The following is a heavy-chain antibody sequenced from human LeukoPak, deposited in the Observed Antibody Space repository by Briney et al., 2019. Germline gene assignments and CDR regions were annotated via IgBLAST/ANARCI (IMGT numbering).Heavy chain of an antibody. V-gene: IGHV4-34*01. J-gene: IGHJ6*03. CDR1: GGSFSGYY. CDR3: VRAPGFGYYYYMDV. CDR2: INHSGST. Sequence: SETLSLTCAVYGGSFSGYYWSWIRQPPGKGLEWIGEINHSGSTNYNPSLKSRVTISVDTSKNQFSLKLSSVTAADTAVYYCVRAPGFGYYYYMDVWGKGTTVTVSS. D-gene: IGHD3-10*01.